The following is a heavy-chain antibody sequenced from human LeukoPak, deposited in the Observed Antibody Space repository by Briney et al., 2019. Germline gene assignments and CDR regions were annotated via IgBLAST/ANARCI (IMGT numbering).Heavy chain of an antibody. Sequence: GGSLRLSCAASGFTFSSYSMNWVRQAPGKGLEWVSYISSSSSTIYYADSVKGRFTISRDNAKNSLYLQMNSLRDEDTAVYYCATEWYSSSSWGFRFPFDYWGQGTLVTVSS. J-gene: IGHJ4*02. CDR2: ISSSSSTI. V-gene: IGHV3-48*02. D-gene: IGHD6-6*01. CDR3: ATEWYSSSSWGFRFPFDY. CDR1: GFTFSSYS.